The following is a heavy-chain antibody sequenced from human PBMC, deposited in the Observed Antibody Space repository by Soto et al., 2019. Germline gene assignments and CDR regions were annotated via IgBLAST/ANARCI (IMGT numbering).Heavy chain of an antibody. J-gene: IGHJ4*02. CDR1: GGSISSSSYY. V-gene: IGHV4-39*01. CDR3: ARHMVMVRGVISPFDY. CDR2: IYYSGST. D-gene: IGHD3-10*01. Sequence: QLQLQESGPGLVKPSETLSLTCTVSGGSISSSSYYWGWIRQPPGKGLEWIGSIYYSGSTYYNPSLKSRVTISVDTSKNQFSLKLSSVTAADTAVYHCARHMVMVRGVISPFDYWGQGTLVTVSS.